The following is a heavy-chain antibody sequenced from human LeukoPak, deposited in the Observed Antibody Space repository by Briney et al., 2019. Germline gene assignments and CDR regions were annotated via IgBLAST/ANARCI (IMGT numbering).Heavy chain of an antibody. CDR3: AREQRVTVLRFLVSSPWYMDV. V-gene: IGHV4-59*01. Sequence: PSETLSLTCTVSGGSISSYYWSWIRQPPGKGLEWIGYIYYSGSTNYNPSLKSRVTISVDTSKNQFSLKLSSVTAADTAVYYCAREQRVTVLRFLVSSPWYMDVWGKGTTVTVSS. CDR1: GGSISSYY. J-gene: IGHJ6*03. CDR2: IYYSGST. D-gene: IGHD3-3*01.